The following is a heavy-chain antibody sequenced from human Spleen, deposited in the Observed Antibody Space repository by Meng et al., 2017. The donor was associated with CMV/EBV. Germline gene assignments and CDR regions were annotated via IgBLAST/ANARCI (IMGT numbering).Heavy chain of an antibody. J-gene: IGHJ5*02. Sequence: SETLSLTCTVSGGSISSYYWSWIRQPPGKGLEWIGYIYYSGSTSYNPSLKSRVTMSVDTSKNQFSLRLSSVTAADTAVYYCAKGYSFYRAWGQGTLVTVSS. CDR2: IYYSGST. V-gene: IGHV4-59*01. CDR3: AKGYSFYRA. CDR1: GGSISSYY. D-gene: IGHD5-18*01.